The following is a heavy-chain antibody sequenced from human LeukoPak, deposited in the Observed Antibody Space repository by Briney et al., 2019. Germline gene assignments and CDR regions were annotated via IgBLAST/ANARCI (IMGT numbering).Heavy chain of an antibody. V-gene: IGHV3-30*02. CDR1: GFSFSDYD. D-gene: IGHD3-10*01. CDR3: ARKSASGSSYYYYYMDV. J-gene: IGHJ6*03. Sequence: PGGSLRLSCAASGFSFSDYDIHWVRLAPGKGLEWVTFIRYDGSNTYAESVKGRFTISRDNAKNTLYLQMNSLRAEDTAVYYCARKSASGSSYYYYYMDVRGKGTTVTISS. CDR2: IRYDGSNT.